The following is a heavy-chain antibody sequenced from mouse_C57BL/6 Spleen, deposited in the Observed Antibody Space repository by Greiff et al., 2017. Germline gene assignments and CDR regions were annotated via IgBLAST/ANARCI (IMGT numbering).Heavy chain of an antibody. J-gene: IGHJ3*01. CDR3: ANDGYYEGWFAY. V-gene: IGHV1-26*01. CDR1: GYTFTDYY. CDR2: INPNNGGT. Sequence: EVQLQQSGPELVKPGASVKISCKASGYTFTDYYMNWVKQSHGKSLEWIGDINPNNGGTSYNQKFKGKATLTVDKSSSTAYMELRSLTSEDSAVYYCANDGYYEGWFAYWGQGTLVTVSA. D-gene: IGHD2-3*01.